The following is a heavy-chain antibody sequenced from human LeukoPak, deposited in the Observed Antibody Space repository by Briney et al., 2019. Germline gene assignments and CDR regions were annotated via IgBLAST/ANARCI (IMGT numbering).Heavy chain of an antibody. CDR2: IIPIFGTA. CDR3: ARNRYSYGTGGLFDY. CDR1: GGTFSSYA. D-gene: IGHD5-18*01. Sequence: GSSVKVSCKASGGTFSSYAISWVRQAPGQGLEWMGGIIPIFGTANYAQKFQGRVTITTDESTSTAYMELSSLRSEDTAVYYCARNRYSYGTGGLFDYWGQGTLVTVSS. J-gene: IGHJ4*02. V-gene: IGHV1-69*05.